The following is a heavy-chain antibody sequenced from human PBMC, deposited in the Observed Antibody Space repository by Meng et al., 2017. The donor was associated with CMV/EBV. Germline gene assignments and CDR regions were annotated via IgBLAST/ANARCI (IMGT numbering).Heavy chain of an antibody. CDR1: GFSLSTSGVG. CDR3: ARIAAAGRFDY. D-gene: IGHD6-13*01. Sequence: QIPCTGPGPPLSTPTQSLPLTCTFSGFSLSTSGVGWGWIQQPPGKALEWLALSYWDDEKRYSPTLKSRSTITKDTPKNQVVPTMTNMDPVDTATYYCARIAAAGRFDYWGQGTLVTVSS. V-gene: IGHV2-5*02. J-gene: IGHJ4*02. CDR2: SYWDDEK.